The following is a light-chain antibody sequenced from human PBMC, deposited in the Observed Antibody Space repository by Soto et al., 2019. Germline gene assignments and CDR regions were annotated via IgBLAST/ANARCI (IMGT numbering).Light chain of an antibody. Sequence: QSVLTQPASVSGSPGQSITISCTGTSSDVGGYNYVSWYLQHPGKAPKLMIYDVGNRPSGVSNRFSGSKSGNTASLTISGLQAEDEADYYCSSYTSSSTLYVFGTGTKVTVL. CDR3: SSYTSSSTLYV. V-gene: IGLV2-14*01. J-gene: IGLJ1*01. CDR2: DVG. CDR1: SSDVGGYNY.